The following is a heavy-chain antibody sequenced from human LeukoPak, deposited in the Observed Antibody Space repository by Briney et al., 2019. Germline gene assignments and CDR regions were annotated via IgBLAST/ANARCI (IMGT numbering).Heavy chain of an antibody. Sequence: ASVKVSCKPSGYTFTSFYMHWVRQAPGQGLEWMGIINPSGGPPTYAQKFQGRVTMTRDTSTSTVYVELSSLTSEDTAVYYCARDSNTNPLADPWGQGTLVTVSS. CDR2: INPSGGPP. CDR3: ARDSNTNPLADP. V-gene: IGHV1-46*01. D-gene: IGHD2-2*01. CDR1: GYTFTSFY. J-gene: IGHJ5*02.